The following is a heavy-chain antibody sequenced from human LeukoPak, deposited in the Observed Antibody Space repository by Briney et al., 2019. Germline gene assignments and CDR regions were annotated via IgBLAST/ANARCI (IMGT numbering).Heavy chain of an antibody. J-gene: IGHJ4*02. V-gene: IGHV1-2*02. CDR2: INPNSGGT. Sequence: ASVKVSCEASGYTFTGYYMHWVRQAPGQGLEWMGWINPNSGGTNYAQKFQGRVTMTRDTSISTAYMELSRLRSDDTAVYYCARAVAGTPLFDYWGQGTLVTVSS. D-gene: IGHD6-19*01. CDR1: GYTFTGYY. CDR3: ARAVAGTPLFDY.